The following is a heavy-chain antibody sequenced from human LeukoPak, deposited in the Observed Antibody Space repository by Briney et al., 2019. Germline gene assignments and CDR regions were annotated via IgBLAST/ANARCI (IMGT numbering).Heavy chain of an antibody. CDR1: GFTFSSYR. D-gene: IGHD1-26*01. V-gene: IGHV3-7*03. CDR2: IKQDAGDK. Sequence: SWGTLRLSCAASGFTFSSYRMSWVRQASGKGLEWVANIKQDAGDKYYVDSVNVRFTISRSNTKNSLDLRMKSLKTTDTDECYCTGSLGSYRAFDIWGQGTMVTVSS. CDR3: TGSLGSYRAFDI. J-gene: IGHJ3*02.